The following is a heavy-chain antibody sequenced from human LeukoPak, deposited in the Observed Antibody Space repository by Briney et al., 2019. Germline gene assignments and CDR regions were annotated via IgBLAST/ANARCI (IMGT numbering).Heavy chain of an antibody. CDR2: IAAYNGAT. CDR3: AREDSHSENF. J-gene: IGHJ4*02. CDR1: GYSFTSYG. D-gene: IGHD3-22*01. V-gene: IGHV1-18*01. Sequence: ASVKVSCKASGYSFTSYGLTWVRQTPGQGLEWMGWIAAYNGATNYAQIFQGRVSMTTDTSTNPGYMELRSMTPDDTAVYHCAREDSHSENFWGQGTLVTVSS.